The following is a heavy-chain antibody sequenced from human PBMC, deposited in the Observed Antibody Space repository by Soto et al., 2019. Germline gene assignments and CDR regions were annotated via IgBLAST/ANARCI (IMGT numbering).Heavy chain of an antibody. Sequence: ASVKVSCKASGYTFTSYAMHWVRQAPGQRLEWMGWINAGNGNTKYSQKFQGRVTITRDTSASTAYMELSSLRSEDTAVYYCARSSVVPTAPAYSGQRTSDTVSA. CDR2: INAGNGNT. D-gene: IGHD3-22*01. CDR1: GYTFTSYA. V-gene: IGHV1-3*01. CDR3: ARSSVVPTAPAY. J-gene: IGHJ4*02.